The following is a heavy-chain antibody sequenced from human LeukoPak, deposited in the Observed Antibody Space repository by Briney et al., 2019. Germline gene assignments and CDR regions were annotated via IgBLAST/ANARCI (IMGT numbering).Heavy chain of an antibody. CDR2: IKQDGSEK. J-gene: IGHJ5*02. CDR1: GFTFSSYW. Sequence: GGSLRLSCAASGFTFSSYWMSWVRQAPGKGLEWVADIKQDGSEKYYVDSVKGRFTISRDNAKNSLYLQMNSLRAEDTAVYYCARDLFDYSNYEHWFDPWGQGTLVTVSS. CDR3: ARDLFDYSNYEHWFDP. D-gene: IGHD4-11*01. V-gene: IGHV3-7*01.